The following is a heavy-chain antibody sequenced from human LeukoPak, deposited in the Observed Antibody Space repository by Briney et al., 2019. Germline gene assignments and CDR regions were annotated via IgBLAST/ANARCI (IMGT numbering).Heavy chain of an antibody. Sequence: GSLRLSCAASGFTFSSYGMHWVRQAPGKGLEWVAFIRYGGSNKYYADSVKGRFTISRDNSKSTLYLQMNSLRAEDTAVYYCAKPDIVVVPAAIVSWGQGTLVTVSS. V-gene: IGHV3-30*02. CDR3: AKPDIVVVPAAIVS. CDR2: IRYGGSNK. CDR1: GFTFSSYG. D-gene: IGHD2-2*01. J-gene: IGHJ5*02.